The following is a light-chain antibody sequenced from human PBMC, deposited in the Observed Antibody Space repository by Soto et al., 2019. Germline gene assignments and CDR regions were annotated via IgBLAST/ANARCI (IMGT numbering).Light chain of an antibody. CDR2: GAS. CDR3: QQYVTSPWA. CDR1: QSVTTN. J-gene: IGKJ1*01. Sequence: EIVMTQSPATLSVSPGERATLSCRASQSVTTNLAWYQQRPGQGPRLLIYGASSRATGIPARFSGSGSGTEFTLTISSLQSEDFAVYFCQQYVTSPWAFGQGTKVAIE. V-gene: IGKV3-15*01.